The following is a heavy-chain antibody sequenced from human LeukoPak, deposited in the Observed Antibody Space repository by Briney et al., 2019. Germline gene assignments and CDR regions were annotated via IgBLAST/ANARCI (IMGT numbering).Heavy chain of an antibody. D-gene: IGHD2-8*01. CDR3: ARDLSQGATTNTNGYFDY. V-gene: IGHV3-74*03. CDR1: GFSFSNYW. CDR2: INSDGSTT. J-gene: IGHJ4*02. Sequence: GGSLRLSCAASGFSFSNYWMCWVRQAPGKGLVCVSRINSDGSTTTYADSVKGRFTISRDNAKNTLYLQMISLRGEDTAVYYCARDLSQGATTNTNGYFDYWGQGALVTVSS.